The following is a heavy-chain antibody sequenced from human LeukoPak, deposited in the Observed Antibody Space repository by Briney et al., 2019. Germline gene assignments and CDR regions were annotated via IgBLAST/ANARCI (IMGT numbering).Heavy chain of an antibody. Sequence: SQTLSLTCAISGDSVSINTVAWNWIRQSPSRGLEWLGRTYYRSKWYNDYAVSVKSRITINPDTSKNQFSLQLNSVTSEDTAVYYCARDLPLSDAFDIWGQGTMVTVSS. CDR2: TYYRSKWYN. CDR1: GDSVSINTVA. J-gene: IGHJ3*02. CDR3: ARDLPLSDAFDI. V-gene: IGHV6-1*01.